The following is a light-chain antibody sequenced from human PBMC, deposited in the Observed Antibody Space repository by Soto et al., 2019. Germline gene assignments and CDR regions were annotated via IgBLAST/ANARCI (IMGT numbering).Light chain of an antibody. Sequence: EIVMTQSPATLSVSPGERATLSCRASQSVSSDLAWYQHKPGQAPRLLIYGASTRATGIPARFSGRGSGTEFTLTISSLQSVDFAVYYCQQYDNLPQTFGQGTKEDIK. CDR2: GAS. V-gene: IGKV3-15*01. CDR1: QSVSSD. CDR3: QQYDNLPQT. J-gene: IGKJ1*01.